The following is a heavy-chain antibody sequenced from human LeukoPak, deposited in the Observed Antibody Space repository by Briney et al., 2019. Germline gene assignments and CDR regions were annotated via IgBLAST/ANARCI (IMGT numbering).Heavy chain of an antibody. CDR2: INPSSGGT. D-gene: IGHD5-24*01. J-gene: IGHJ3*02. Sequence: ASVKVSCKASGYTFTDYYMQWVRQAPGQGLQWMGWINPSSGGTNYAQKFQGRVTMTRDTSINTAYMDLNWLTSDDTAVYYCMRDPRATKNAFDIWGQGTMVTVSS. CDR1: GYTFTDYY. V-gene: IGHV1-2*02. CDR3: MRDPRATKNAFDI.